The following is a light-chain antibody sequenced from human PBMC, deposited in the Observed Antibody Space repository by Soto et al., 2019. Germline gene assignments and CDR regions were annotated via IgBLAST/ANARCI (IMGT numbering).Light chain of an antibody. J-gene: IGKJ4*01. CDR3: QQYGNSPPLT. V-gene: IGKV3-20*01. Sequence: EIVLTQSPGTLSFSPGERATLSCRASQSVSSHLAWYQQRPGQAPRLLIYGASSRATGIPDRFSGSGSGTDFTLTIIRLEPEDFALYYCQQYGNSPPLTFGGGAKVEIK. CDR2: GAS. CDR1: QSVSSH.